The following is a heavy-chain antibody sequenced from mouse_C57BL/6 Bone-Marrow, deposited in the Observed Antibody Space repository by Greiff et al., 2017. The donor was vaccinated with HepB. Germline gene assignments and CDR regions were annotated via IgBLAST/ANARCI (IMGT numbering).Heavy chain of an antibody. J-gene: IGHJ1*03. Sequence: EVHLVESGAGLVKPGGSLKLSCAASGFTFSSYAMSWVRQTPEKRLEWVAYISSGGDYIDYADTVKGRFTFSRDNARNTLYLQMSSLKSEDTAMYDCTSDYGSCCGYFDVWGTGTTVTVSS. CDR3: TSDYGSCCGYFDV. CDR2: ISSGGDYI. V-gene: IGHV5-9-1*02. CDR1: GFTFSSYA. D-gene: IGHD1-1*01.